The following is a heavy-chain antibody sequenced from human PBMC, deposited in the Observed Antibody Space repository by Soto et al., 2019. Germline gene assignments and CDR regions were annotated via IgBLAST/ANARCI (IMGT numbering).Heavy chain of an antibody. CDR1: GYTFTSYG. CDR2: ISAYNGNT. J-gene: IGHJ2*01. D-gene: IGHD6-13*01. Sequence: QVPLVQSGAEVKKPGASVKVSCKASGYTFTSYGISWVRQAPGQGLEWMGWISAYNGNTNYAQKLQGRVTMTTDTSTSTAYMDLRSLRSGDTAVYYCARLSSVPYSRSCYDWYFDLCCRGTQDAVS. V-gene: IGHV1-18*01. CDR3: ARLSSVPYSRSCYDWYFDL.